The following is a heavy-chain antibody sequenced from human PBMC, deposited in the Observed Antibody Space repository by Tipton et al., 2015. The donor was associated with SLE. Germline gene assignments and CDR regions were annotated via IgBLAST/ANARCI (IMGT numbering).Heavy chain of an antibody. CDR1: GGSLSSADYY. CDR3: ASTGVNYRRRAFDI. J-gene: IGHJ3*02. D-gene: IGHD5-24*01. CDR2: IFYSGTT. V-gene: IGHV4-30-4*01. Sequence: TLSLTCSVSGGSLSSADYYWSWIRQPPGKGLEWIGYIFYSGTTYYNPSLNSRVTISADTSKNQCSLKLSTVTAADTAVYYCASTGVNYRRRAFDIWGQGTMVTVSS.